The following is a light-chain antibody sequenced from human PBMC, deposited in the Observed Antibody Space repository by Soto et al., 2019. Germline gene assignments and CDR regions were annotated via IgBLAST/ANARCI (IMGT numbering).Light chain of an antibody. CDR1: QSVSSSY. CDR2: GAS. CDR3: QQDGSSTGT. V-gene: IGKV3-20*01. Sequence: EIVLTQSPGTLSLSPGERATLSCRASQSVSSSYLAWYQQKPGQAPRLLIYGASSRATGIPDRFSGSGSGTDFTLTISRLEPEDVAVYYCQQDGSSTGTFGQGTKVDIK. J-gene: IGKJ1*01.